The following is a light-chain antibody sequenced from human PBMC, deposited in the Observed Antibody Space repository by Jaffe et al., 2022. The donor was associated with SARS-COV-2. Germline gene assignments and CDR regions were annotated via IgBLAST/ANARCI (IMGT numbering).Light chain of an antibody. J-gene: IGKJ4*01. CDR1: QSVIRY. V-gene: IGKV1-39*01. CDR3: QQSYTIPRT. CDR2: AAS. Sequence: DIQMTQSPSSLSASVGDRVTITCRASQSVIRYLNWYQQRPGKAPELLIYAASNLQSGVPSRFSGGGSGTDFTLAISSLQPEDFATYYCQQSYTIPRTFGGGTKVEIK.